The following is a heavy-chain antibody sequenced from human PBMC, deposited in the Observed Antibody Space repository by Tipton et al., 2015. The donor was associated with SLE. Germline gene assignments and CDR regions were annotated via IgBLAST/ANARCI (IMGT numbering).Heavy chain of an antibody. D-gene: IGHD3-22*01. Sequence: TLSLTCTVSGGSISSYYWSWIRQPAGKGLEWIGRIYTSGCTNYNPSLKSRGTMSVDTSKNQFSLKLSSVTAADTAVYYCARSGGNYYDSSGYYVDAFDIWGQGTMVTVSS. CDR1: GGSISSYY. J-gene: IGHJ3*02. V-gene: IGHV4-4*07. CDR2: IYTSGCT. CDR3: ARSGGNYYDSSGYYVDAFDI.